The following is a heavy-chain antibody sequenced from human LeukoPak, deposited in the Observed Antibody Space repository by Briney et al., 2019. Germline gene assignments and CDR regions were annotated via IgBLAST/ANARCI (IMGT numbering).Heavy chain of an antibody. V-gene: IGHV6-1*01. CDR3: ARYSHDVPPS. Sequence: SQTLSLTCAISGDSVSSNTAAWNWIRQSPSRGLEWLGRTYYRSKWYNDYAVSVKGRITINPDTSKNQFSLQLNSVTPDDTAIYYCARYSHDVPPSWGQGTQVAVSS. CDR2: TYYRSKWYN. D-gene: IGHD5-18*01. J-gene: IGHJ5*02. CDR1: GDSVSSNTAA.